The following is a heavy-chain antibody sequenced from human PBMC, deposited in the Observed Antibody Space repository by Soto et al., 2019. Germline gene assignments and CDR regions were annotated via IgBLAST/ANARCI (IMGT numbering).Heavy chain of an antibody. V-gene: IGHV2-5*02. CDR3: ARDSSGLYRFDY. D-gene: IGHD6-19*01. CDR1: GFSLSTSGVG. Sequence: QITLKESGPTLVKPTQTLTLTCTFSGFSLSTSGVGVGWIRQPPGKALEWLALIYWDDDKRYSPSLKSRLTITKDTSKNQVVLTMTNMDPVDTATYYCARDSSGLYRFDYWGQGTLVTVSS. J-gene: IGHJ4*02. CDR2: IYWDDDK.